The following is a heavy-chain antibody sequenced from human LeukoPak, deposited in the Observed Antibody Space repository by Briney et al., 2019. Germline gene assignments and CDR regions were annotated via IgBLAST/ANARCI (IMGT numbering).Heavy chain of an antibody. CDR2: ISDDETYK. CDR3: ANGEGYCSGGSCYSGY. D-gene: IGHD2-15*01. Sequence: GGSLRLSCAASGFTFNSYSMHWVRQAPGKGLEWVTAISDDETYKFYADSVKGRFTISRDNSKNTLYLQMNSLRAEDTAVYYCANGEGYCSGGSCYSGYWGQGTLVTVSS. V-gene: IGHV3-30-3*01. J-gene: IGHJ4*02. CDR1: GFTFNSYS.